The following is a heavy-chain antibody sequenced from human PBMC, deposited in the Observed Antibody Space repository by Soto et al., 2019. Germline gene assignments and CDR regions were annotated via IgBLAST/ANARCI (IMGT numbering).Heavy chain of an antibody. CDR1: GLTFSSYW. D-gene: IGHD4-17*01. J-gene: IGHJ4*02. V-gene: IGHV3-74*01. CDR2: INSDGRST. Sequence: EVQLVGSGGGLVQPGGSLRLSCAASGLTFSSYWMHWVRQAPGKGLVWVSRINSDGRSTNYADSVKGRFTISTDNPKNTLYLQMNSMRAEDTAVYYCALSYTVTTDYLGQGTLVTVSS. CDR3: ALSYTVTTDY.